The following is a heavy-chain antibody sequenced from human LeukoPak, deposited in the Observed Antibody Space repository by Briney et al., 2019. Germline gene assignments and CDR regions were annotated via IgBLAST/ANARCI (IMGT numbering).Heavy chain of an antibody. D-gene: IGHD4-11*01. Sequence: ASVKVSCKASRYTFTSYYMHWVRQAPGQGLEWMGIINPSGGSTSYAQKFQGRVTMTRDTSTSTVYMELSSLRSEDTAVYYCARGSVNTYYYYGMDVWGQGTTVTVSS. J-gene: IGHJ6*02. CDR1: RYTFTSYY. V-gene: IGHV1-46*01. CDR3: ARGSVNTYYYYGMDV. CDR2: INPSGGST.